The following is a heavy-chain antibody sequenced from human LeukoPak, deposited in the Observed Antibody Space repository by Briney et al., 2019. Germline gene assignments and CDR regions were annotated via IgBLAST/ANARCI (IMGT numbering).Heavy chain of an antibody. D-gene: IGHD2-2*01. Sequence: GGTLRLSCTASGFTFSDYWMTWVRQAPGKGLEWVANIKQDGSAKYYVDSVKGRFTISRDNAKNSLYLQMDSLRVEDTATYYCARWRGSTSERSDYWGQGTLVTVSS. J-gene: IGHJ4*02. CDR1: GFTFSDYW. CDR3: ARWRGSTSERSDY. CDR2: IKQDGSAK. V-gene: IGHV3-7*01.